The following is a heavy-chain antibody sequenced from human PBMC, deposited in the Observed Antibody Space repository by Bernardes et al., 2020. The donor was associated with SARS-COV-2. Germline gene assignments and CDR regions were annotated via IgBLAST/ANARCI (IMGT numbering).Heavy chain of an antibody. D-gene: IGHD6-19*01. V-gene: IGHV3-48*03. CDR1: GFTFSSYE. CDR3: ARVGTWYSSGWN. J-gene: IGHJ3*01. Sequence: GSLRLSCAASGFTFSSYEMNWVRQAPGKGLEWVSYISSSGSTIYYADSVKGRFTISRDNAKNSLYLQMNSLRAEDTAVYYCARVGTWYSSGWNWGQGTMVTVSS. CDR2: ISSSGSTI.